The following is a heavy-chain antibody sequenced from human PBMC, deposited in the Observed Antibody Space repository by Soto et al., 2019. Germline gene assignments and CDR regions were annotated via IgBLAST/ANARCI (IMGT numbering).Heavy chain of an antibody. D-gene: IGHD2-2*01. J-gene: IGHJ5*02. CDR2: ISAYNGNT. CDR3: ARAIGYCSSTSCSGPRHDPGWFDP. V-gene: IGHV1-18*01. Sequence: ASVKVSCTASRYTFTSYCISWVRQAPGQGLEWMGWISAYNGNTNYAQKLQGRVTMTTDTSTSTAYMELRSLRSDDTAVYYCARAIGYCSSTSCSGPRHDPGWFDPWGQGTLVTVSS. CDR1: RYTFTSYC.